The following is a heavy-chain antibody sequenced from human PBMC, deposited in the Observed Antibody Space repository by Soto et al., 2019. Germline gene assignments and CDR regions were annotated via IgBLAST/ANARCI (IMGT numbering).Heavy chain of an antibody. CDR1: GYTFSSYA. CDR2: INAGYGNT. CDR3: ARDTGDGTFEF. J-gene: IGHJ4*02. V-gene: IGHV1-3*01. Sequence: ASVKVSCKASGYTFSSYAMHWVRQAPGQRLEWMGWINAGYGNTKSSQKFQDRVTISRDTSASTAYMELTSLRSEDTAVYYCARDTGDGTFEFWGQGTLVTVSS. D-gene: IGHD7-27*01.